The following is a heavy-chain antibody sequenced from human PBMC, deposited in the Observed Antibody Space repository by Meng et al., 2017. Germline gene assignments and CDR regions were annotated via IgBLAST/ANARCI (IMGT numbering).Heavy chain of an antibody. J-gene: IGHJ4*02. D-gene: IGHD6-19*01. Sequence: GESLKISCAASGFTVSSNYMSWVRQAPGKGLEWVSVIYSGGSTYYADSVKGRFTISRDNSKNTLYLQMNSLRAEDTAVYYCAKDLKWLLNTYFDYWGQGTLVTVSS. V-gene: IGHV3-53*01. CDR3: AKDLKWLLNTYFDY. CDR1: GFTVSSNY. CDR2: IYSGGST.